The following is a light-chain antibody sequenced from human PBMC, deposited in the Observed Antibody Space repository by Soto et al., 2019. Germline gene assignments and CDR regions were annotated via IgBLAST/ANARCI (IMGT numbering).Light chain of an antibody. V-gene: IGKV3-11*01. Sequence: EIVLTQSPATLSLSPGERATLSCRASQSISSYLGWYQQKPGQAPRLLIYDVSNRHAGIPARFSGSVSGTYSTHTISSLEPEDFAVYYCQQRSNWPLTFGGGTKVEIK. J-gene: IGKJ4*01. CDR1: QSISSY. CDR2: DVS. CDR3: QQRSNWPLT.